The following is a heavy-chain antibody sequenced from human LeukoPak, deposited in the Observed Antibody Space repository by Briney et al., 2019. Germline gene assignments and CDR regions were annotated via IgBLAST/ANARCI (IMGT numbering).Heavy chain of an antibody. D-gene: IGHD6-13*01. V-gene: IGHV3-21*04. J-gene: IGHJ5*02. CDR1: GFTFSSYS. Sequence: GGSLRLSCAASGFTFSSYSMNWVRQAPGKGLEWVSCISSSRSYKYYADSVKGRFTISRDNSKNTLYLQMNSLRAEDTAVYYCAKDPSSSWYNWFDPWGQGTLVTVSS. CDR3: AKDPSSSWYNWFDP. CDR2: ISSSRSYK.